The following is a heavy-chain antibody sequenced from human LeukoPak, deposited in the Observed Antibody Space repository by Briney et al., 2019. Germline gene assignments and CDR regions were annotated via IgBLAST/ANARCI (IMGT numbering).Heavy chain of an antibody. Sequence: GGSLRLSCAASGFPFSVSWMHWFRHVPGKGLMWVSRITTDETTTYADSVRGRFSISRDNAKNTVYLQMNSLRVQDTAVYYCAKDWFATTDYWGQGMLVTVSS. J-gene: IGHJ4*02. CDR1: GFPFSVSW. CDR2: ITTDETT. CDR3: AKDWFATTDY. D-gene: IGHD1/OR15-1a*01. V-gene: IGHV3-74*01.